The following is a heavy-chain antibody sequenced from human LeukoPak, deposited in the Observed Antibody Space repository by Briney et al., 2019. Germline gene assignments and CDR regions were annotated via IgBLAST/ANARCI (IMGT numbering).Heavy chain of an antibody. CDR3: AMGGYSYGRLFDY. CDR2: INPNSGGT. V-gene: IGHV1-2*06. J-gene: IGHJ4*02. CDR1: GYTFTGYY. Sequence: GASVKVSCKASGYTFTGYYMHWVRQAPGQGLEWMGRINPNSGGTNYAQKFQGRVTMTRDTSISTAYMELSRLRSDDTAVYYCAMGGYSYGRLFDYWGQGTLVTVHS. D-gene: IGHD5-18*01.